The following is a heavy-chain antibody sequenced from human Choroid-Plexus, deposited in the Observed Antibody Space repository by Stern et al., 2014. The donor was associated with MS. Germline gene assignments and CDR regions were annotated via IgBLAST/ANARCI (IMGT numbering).Heavy chain of an antibody. D-gene: IGHD2-21*01. V-gene: IGHV1-2*02. CDR2: IDRNNGGT. CDR3: ARDAPGPVDQTACYDY. J-gene: IGHJ4*02. CDR1: TYTFIAYH. Sequence: QVQLVQSGAEVKQPGTSVKVSCKASTYTFIAYHLHWVRQAPGQGLEWMGWIDRNNGGTKHAQKCQGRVTMTRDTSIRTAYMELTRLTSDDTAVYYFARDAPGPVDQTACYDYWGQGTLVTVSS.